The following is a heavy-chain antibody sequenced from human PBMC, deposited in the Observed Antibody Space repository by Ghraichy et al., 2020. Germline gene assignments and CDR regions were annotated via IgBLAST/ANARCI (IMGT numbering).Heavy chain of an antibody. D-gene: IGHD2-2*01. CDR3: ARVSIPIVVVPAANYGMDV. V-gene: IGHV1-69*13. CDR1: GGTFSSYA. J-gene: IGHJ6*02. Sequence: SVKVSCKASGGTFSSYAISWVRQAPGQGLEWMGGIIPIFGTANYAQKFQGRVTITADESTSTAYMELSSLRSEDTAVYYCARVSIPIVVVPAANYGMDVWGQGTTVTVSS. CDR2: IIPIFGTA.